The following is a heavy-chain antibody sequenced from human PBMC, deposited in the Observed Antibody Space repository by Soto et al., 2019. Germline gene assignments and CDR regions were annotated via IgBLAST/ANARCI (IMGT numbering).Heavy chain of an antibody. J-gene: IGHJ4*02. CDR2: ITGNAGST. CDR3: AKDPGYTSFSNYFDS. Sequence: PGGSLRLSCVGSGFTFTSYGMGWVRQAPGKGLEWVSSITGNAGSTYYADSVKGRFTISRDNSKNTVYLQMNSLRAEDTAVYYCAKDPGYTSFSNYFDSWGQGTQVTVSS. V-gene: IGHV3-23*01. D-gene: IGHD6-13*01. CDR1: GFTFTSYG.